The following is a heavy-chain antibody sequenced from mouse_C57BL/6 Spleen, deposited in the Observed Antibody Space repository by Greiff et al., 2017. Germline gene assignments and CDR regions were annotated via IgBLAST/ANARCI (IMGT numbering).Heavy chain of an antibody. CDR2: IYPGNSDT. CDR1: GYTFTSYW. J-gene: IGHJ2*01. CDR3: TKEDNYDGYYFDD. D-gene: IGHD2-12*01. V-gene: IGHV1-5*01. Sequence: VQLKQSGPVLARPGASVKMSCKTSGYTFTSYWMHWVKQRPGQGLEWIGAIYPGNSDTSYNQKFKGKAKLTAVTSASTAYMERSSLTNEDSAVYDSTKEDNYDGYYFDDWGKGTTLTVSS.